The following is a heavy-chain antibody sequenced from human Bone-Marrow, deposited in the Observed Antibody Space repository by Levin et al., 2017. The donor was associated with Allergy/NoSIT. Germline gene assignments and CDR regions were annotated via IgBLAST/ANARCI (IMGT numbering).Heavy chain of an antibody. CDR2: ISSTSRTI. D-gene: IGHD1-1*01. V-gene: IGHV3-48*02. Sequence: PGGSLRLSCAASGFTFSSYSMNWVRQAPGKGLEWVSYISSTSRTIYYADSVKGRFTVSRDNAGNSLYLQMNSLRDEDTAIYYCAGGTGNFYYYMDVWGKGTTVTVSS. J-gene: IGHJ6*03. CDR1: GFTFSSYS. CDR3: AGGTGNFYYYMDV.